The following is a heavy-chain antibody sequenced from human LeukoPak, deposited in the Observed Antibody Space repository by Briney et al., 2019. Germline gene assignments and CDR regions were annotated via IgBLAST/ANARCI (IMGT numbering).Heavy chain of an antibody. CDR2: IYYSGST. Sequence: SETLSLTCTVSGGSISSSSYYWGWIRQPPGKGLEWIGSIYYSGSTYYNPSLKSRVTISVDTSKNQFSLKLSSATAADTAVYYCARALWIQLWLGAFDIWGQGTMVTVSS. D-gene: IGHD5-18*01. CDR1: GGSISSSSYY. CDR3: ARALWIQLWLGAFDI. J-gene: IGHJ3*02. V-gene: IGHV4-39*07.